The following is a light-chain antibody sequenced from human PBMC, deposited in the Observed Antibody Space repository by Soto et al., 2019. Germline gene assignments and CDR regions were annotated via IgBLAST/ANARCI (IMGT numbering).Light chain of an antibody. Sequence: DIQITQSPSSLSASVGDRVTITCLASQTISIYLNWYQQKPGEDPTLLFYAASKLQSGVPSSVSGSGSVTDYTITISSLQPEDVVSDYCQQSHGIPYTFGQGTKLENK. J-gene: IGKJ2*01. CDR2: AAS. CDR1: QTISIY. CDR3: QQSHGIPYT. V-gene: IGKV1-39*01.